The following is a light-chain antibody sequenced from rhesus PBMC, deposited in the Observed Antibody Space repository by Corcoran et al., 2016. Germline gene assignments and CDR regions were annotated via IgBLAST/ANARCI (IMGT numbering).Light chain of an antibody. V-gene: IGKV1-25*01. Sequence: DIQMTQSPSSLSASIGDRVTITRQASQDITNNLAWYQQKPGKVPNLLIYKASTLNSGVPPRFSGSGSGTEFTLPLSSLQPEDFASYYCQHGYGTPLYSFGQGTKVEI. CDR1: QDITNN. CDR2: KAS. J-gene: IGKJ2*01. CDR3: QHGYGTPLYS.